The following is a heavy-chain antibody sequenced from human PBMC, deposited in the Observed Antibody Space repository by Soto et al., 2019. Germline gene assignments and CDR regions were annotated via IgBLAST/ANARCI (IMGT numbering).Heavy chain of an antibody. CDR2: IYYSGST. Sequence: SETLSLTCTVSGGSISSYYWSWIRQPPGKGLEWIGYIYYSGSTNYNPSLKSRVTISVDTSKNQFSLKLSSATAADTAVYYCARTKPATLYYFDYWGQGTLVTVSS. V-gene: IGHV4-59*12. CDR3: ARTKPATLYYFDY. J-gene: IGHJ4*02. CDR1: GGSISSYY.